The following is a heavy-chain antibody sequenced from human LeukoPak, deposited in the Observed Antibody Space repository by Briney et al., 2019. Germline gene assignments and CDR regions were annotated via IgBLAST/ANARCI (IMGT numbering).Heavy chain of an antibody. CDR1: GFTCSSDW. CDR3: ARSIAVAEY. CDR2: IKQDGSEK. V-gene: IGHV3-7*01. Sequence: GGSLRLSCAASGFTCSSDWISWVRQAPGKGLWWGSNIKQDGSEKYYVDSVKGRCTISRDNAKNSLYRQMNSLRAEDTAVYYCARSIAVAEYWGQGTLVTVSS. J-gene: IGHJ4*02. D-gene: IGHD6-19*01.